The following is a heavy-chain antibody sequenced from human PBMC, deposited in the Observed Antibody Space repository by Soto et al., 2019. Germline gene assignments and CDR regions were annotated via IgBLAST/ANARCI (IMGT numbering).Heavy chain of an antibody. CDR1: GGSISSGGYY. V-gene: IGHV4-31*03. D-gene: IGHD3-3*01. J-gene: IGHJ6*02. Sequence: QVQLQESGPGLVKPSQTLSLTCTVSGGSISSGGYYWSWIRQHPGKGLEWIGYIYYSGSTYYNPSLKRRVTISVDTSKNQFSLKLSSVTAADTAVYYCARDRRDFWSGYSYYYYGMDVWGQGTTVTVSS. CDR3: ARDRRDFWSGYSYYYYGMDV. CDR2: IYYSGST.